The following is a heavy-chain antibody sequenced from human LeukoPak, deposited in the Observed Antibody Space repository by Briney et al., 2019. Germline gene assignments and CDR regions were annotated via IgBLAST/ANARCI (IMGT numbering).Heavy chain of an antibody. CDR2: IYSSGTT. D-gene: IGHD5-24*01. V-gene: IGHV4-59*12. J-gene: IGHJ4*02. Sequence: SETLSLTCTVSGGSINDFYWNWIRQPPGKGLEWIGYIYSSGTTNYNPSLKSRVTMSVDTSENRFSLNLTSVTAADTAVYYCARDERWLLDYWGQGTLVTVSS. CDR3: ARDERWLLDY. CDR1: GGSINDFY.